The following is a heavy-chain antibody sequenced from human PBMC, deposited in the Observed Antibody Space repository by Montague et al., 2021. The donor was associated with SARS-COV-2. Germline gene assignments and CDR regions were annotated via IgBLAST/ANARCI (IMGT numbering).Heavy chain of an antibody. Sequence: SETLSLTRALSGVSITSTNCWSLVRQRPGKGLEWIGETSYGGIATYNPSRKSRATISMDRSRNLFSLKLSSVTAADTAIYYCAGKVLTVPADYWGQGTLVTVS. CDR3: AGKVLTVPADY. V-gene: IGHV4-4*02. CDR1: GVSITSTNC. CDR2: TSYGGIA. D-gene: IGHD4-11*01. J-gene: IGHJ4*02.